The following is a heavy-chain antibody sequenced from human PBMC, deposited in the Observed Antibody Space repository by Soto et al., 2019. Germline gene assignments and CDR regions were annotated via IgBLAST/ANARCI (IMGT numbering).Heavy chain of an antibody. Sequence: ASVKVSCKASGYTFTGYYMHWVRQAPGQGLEWMGWINPNSGGTNYAQKFQGWVTMTRDTSISTAYMELSRLRSDDTAVYYGGRNGGKGVGGDDAFDIWGQGTMVTVSS. CDR1: GYTFTGYY. D-gene: IGHD7-27*01. J-gene: IGHJ3*02. CDR2: INPNSGGT. CDR3: GRNGGKGVGGDDAFDI. V-gene: IGHV1-2*04.